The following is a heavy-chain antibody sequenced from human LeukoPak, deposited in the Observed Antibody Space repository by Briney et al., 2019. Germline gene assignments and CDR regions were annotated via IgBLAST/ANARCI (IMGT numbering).Heavy chain of an antibody. J-gene: IGHJ4*02. CDR1: GYSISTNYY. CDR2: IYYTGNT. Sequence: SETLSLTCTVSGYSISTNYYWGWIRRPPGKGLEWIGSIYYTGNTYYNASLKSRVTISIDTSKNQISLRLTSVTATDTAMYYCARQTGSGLFTLPGGQGTLVTVSS. V-gene: IGHV4-38-2*02. CDR3: ARQTGSGLFTLP. D-gene: IGHD3/OR15-3a*01.